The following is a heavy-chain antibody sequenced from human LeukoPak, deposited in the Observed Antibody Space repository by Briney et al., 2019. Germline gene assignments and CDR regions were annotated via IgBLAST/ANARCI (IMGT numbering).Heavy chain of an antibody. V-gene: IGHV3-43*02. J-gene: IGHJ4*02. Sequence: TGGSLRLSCAVSGFNFAHYAMHWVRQAPGKGLEWVSLIIGHGGITYYADSVKGRFTISRDNAKNTLYLQMNSLRAEDTAVYYCAREQGYYSVPGYWGQGTLVTVSS. CDR1: GFNFAHYA. D-gene: IGHD3-22*01. CDR3: AREQGYYSVPGY. CDR2: IIGHGGIT.